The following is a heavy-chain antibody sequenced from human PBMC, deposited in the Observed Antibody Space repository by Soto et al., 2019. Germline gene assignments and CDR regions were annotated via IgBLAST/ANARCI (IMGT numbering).Heavy chain of an antibody. J-gene: IGHJ4*02. CDR1: GGSMSSSDW. V-gene: IGHV4-4*03. D-gene: IGHD4-17*01. CDR3: ARSEATVLDN. CDR2: AHHSGRT. Sequence: LPETLSLTCTVSGGSMSSSDWWNWVRQPPGKGLEWIGEAHHSGRTNYNPSLKSRVTISVDKSKNHFSLKLSSVTAADTAVYYCARSEATVLDNWGQGTLVTVSS.